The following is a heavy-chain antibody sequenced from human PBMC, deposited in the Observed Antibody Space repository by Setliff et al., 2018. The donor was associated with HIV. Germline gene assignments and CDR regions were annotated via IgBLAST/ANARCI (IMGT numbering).Heavy chain of an antibody. CDR3: ARWRKFQLVGALDY. V-gene: IGHV1-8*01. CDR2: MNPNSGNT. CDR1: GYTFTRYD. Sequence: ASVKVSCKASGYTFTRYDLNWVRQATGQGLEWMGWMNPNSGNTGYAQKVQGRVTMTRNTSISTAYMELSSLRSEDTAGYYCARWRKFQLVGALDYWGQGTLVTVSS. D-gene: IGHD1-26*01. J-gene: IGHJ4*02.